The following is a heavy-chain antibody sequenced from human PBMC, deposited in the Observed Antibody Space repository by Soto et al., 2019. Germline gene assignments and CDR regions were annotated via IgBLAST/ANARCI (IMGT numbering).Heavy chain of an antibody. D-gene: IGHD1-26*01. CDR1: GFAFSSYA. J-gene: IGHJ6*02. V-gene: IGHV3-33*01. CDR3: ARDLNGRSGSLGGRYYGMDV. Sequence: PGESLKISCAASGFAFSSYAMHWVRQAPGKGLEWVAVVWFDGSIESYADSVKGRFTISRVNSKNTLYLQLTSLRAEDTAVYYCARDLNGRSGSLGGRYYGMDVWGQGTTVTVSS. CDR2: VWFDGSIE.